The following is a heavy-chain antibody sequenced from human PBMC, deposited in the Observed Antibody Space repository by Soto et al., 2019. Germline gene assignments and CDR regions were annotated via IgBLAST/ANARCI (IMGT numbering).Heavy chain of an antibody. CDR3: ARDPSLDIVVVPAATQFDY. D-gene: IGHD2-2*03. J-gene: IGHJ4*02. CDR1: GYTFTGYY. Sequence: ASVKFSCKASGYTFTGYYMHWVRQAPGQWLEWMGWINPNNGDTNYAQKLQGRVTMTTDTSTSTAYMELRSLRSDDTAVYYCARDPSLDIVVVPAATQFDYWGQGTLVTAPQ. CDR2: INPNNGDT. V-gene: IGHV1-18*04.